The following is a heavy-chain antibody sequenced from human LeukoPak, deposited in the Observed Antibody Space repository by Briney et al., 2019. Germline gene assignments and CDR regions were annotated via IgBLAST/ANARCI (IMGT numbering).Heavy chain of an antibody. D-gene: IGHD6-13*01. J-gene: IGHJ3*02. CDR2: IYYSGST. CDR3: AIAAAGGPLIDAFDI. V-gene: IGHV4-39*07. Sequence: LETLSLTCTVSGGSISSSSYYWGWIRQPPGKGLEWIGSIYYSGSTYYNPSLKSRVTISVDTSKNQFSLKLSSVTAADTAVYYCAIAAAGGPLIDAFDIWGQGTTVTVSS. CDR1: GGSISSSSYY.